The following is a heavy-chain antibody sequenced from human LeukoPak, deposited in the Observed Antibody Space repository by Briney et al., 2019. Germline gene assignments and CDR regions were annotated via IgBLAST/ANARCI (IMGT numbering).Heavy chain of an antibody. D-gene: IGHD2-15*01. CDR2: IYSGGST. CDR3: ARELGYCSESTRYLRYYAMDV. Sequence: GGSQRLLRGVSGFTESSSYMRGASQAPGKGLEWVSAIYSGGSTYYADSVKGRFTISRDNSKNTLYLQMNSLRAEDTAVYYCARELGYCSESTRYLRYYAMDVWGQGTTVTVFS. CDR1: GFTESSSY. J-gene: IGHJ6*01. V-gene: IGHV3-53*05.